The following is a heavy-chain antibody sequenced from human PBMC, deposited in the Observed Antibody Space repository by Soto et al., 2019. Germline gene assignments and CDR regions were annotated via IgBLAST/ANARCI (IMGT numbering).Heavy chain of an antibody. CDR1: GYTFTSYD. D-gene: IGHD3-3*01. CDR3: ARETLSLSGVVRDKVYYGLDV. CDR2: MNPNSGNT. Sequence: ASVKVSCKASGYTFTSYDINWVRQATGQGLEWMGWMNPNSGNTGYAQKFQGRVTMTRNTSISTAYMELSSLRSEDTAVYYCARETLSLSGVVRDKVYYGLDVWGQGTTVTVSS. V-gene: IGHV1-8*01. J-gene: IGHJ6*02.